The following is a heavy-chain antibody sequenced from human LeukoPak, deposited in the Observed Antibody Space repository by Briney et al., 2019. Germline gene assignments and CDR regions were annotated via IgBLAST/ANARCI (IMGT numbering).Heavy chain of an antibody. J-gene: IGHJ5*02. V-gene: IGHV4-59*08. Sequence: PSETLSLTCTVSGGSISSYYWSWIRQPPGKGLEWIGYMYYSGSTNYNPSLKSRVTISVDTSKNQFSLKLSYVTAADTAVYYCARRSIGGGWFDPWGQGTLVTVSS. CDR3: ARRSIGGGWFDP. CDR1: GGSISSYY. CDR2: MYYSGST. D-gene: IGHD6-6*01.